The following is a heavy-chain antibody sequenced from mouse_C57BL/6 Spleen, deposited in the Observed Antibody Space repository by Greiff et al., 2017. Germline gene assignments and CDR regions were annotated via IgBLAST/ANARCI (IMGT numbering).Heavy chain of an antibody. D-gene: IGHD2-3*01. CDR3: TRSYDGYLYFDY. Sequence: QVQLQQSGAELVRPGASVTLSCKASGYTFTDYEMHWVKQTPVHGLEWIGAIDPETGGTAYNQKFKGKAILTADKSSSTAYMELRSLTSEDSAVYYCTRSYDGYLYFDYWGQGTTLTVSS. J-gene: IGHJ2*01. CDR2: IDPETGGT. V-gene: IGHV1-15*01. CDR1: GYTFTDYE.